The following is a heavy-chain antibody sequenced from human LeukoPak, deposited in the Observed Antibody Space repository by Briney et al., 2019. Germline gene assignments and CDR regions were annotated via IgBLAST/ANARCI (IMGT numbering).Heavy chain of an antibody. J-gene: IGHJ6*04. Sequence: GGSLRLSCEASGFIFSGYWMNWVRQAPGKGLEWVANIKQDGSERYYVDSVKGRFTISRDNARNSVYLQMNSLRAEDTAVYYCAELGITMIGGVWGKGTTVTISS. V-gene: IGHV3-7*01. CDR3: AELGITMIGGV. D-gene: IGHD3-10*02. CDR1: GFIFSGYW. CDR2: IKQDGSER.